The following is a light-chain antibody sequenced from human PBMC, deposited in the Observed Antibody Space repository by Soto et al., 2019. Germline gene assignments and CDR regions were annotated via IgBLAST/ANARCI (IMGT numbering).Light chain of an antibody. CDR2: DNN. V-gene: IGLV1-51*01. CDR3: GTWDNSLSAGV. Sequence: QSVLTQPPSVSAAPGQKVTISCSGSTSNIGNDYISWYQQVPGTAPKLLIYDNNKRPSGIPDRFSGSKSGASATLGITGLRTGDEADYYCGTWDNSLSAGVFGGGTQLTVL. CDR1: TSNIGNDY. J-gene: IGLJ2*01.